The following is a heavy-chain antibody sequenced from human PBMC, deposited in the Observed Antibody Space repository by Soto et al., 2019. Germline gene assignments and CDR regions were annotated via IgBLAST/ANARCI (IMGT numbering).Heavy chain of an antibody. CDR1: GFSFSKAW. CDR2: IRSRSGTT. V-gene: IGHV3-15*07. J-gene: IGHJ4*02. CDR3: TTSGNPNIVDH. Sequence: EVQLVESGGGLVKPGGSLRLSCAASGFSFSKAWMNWVRQAPGKGLEWVGRIRSRSGTTDYAAPVKGRFTISRDDSKXXXXXQMNSLKVEDTAVYFCTTSGNPNIVDHWGQGTLVIVSS.